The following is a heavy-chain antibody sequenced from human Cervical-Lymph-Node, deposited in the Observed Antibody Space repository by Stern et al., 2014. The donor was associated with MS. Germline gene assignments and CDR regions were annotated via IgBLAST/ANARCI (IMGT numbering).Heavy chain of an antibody. CDR3: ASSVVASGH. V-gene: IGHV1-69*06. CDR2: IIPFLNTT. Sequence: VQLVQSGAEVKKPGSSVKVSCRASGGTFTTHPITWWRQAPGQGLEWMGGIIPFLNTTNYAQNFQGRITITADKSTGTNYMEISSLRSDDTAVYYCASSVVASGHWGQGTLVIVS. J-gene: IGHJ4*02. D-gene: IGHD2-21*01. CDR1: GGTFTTHP.